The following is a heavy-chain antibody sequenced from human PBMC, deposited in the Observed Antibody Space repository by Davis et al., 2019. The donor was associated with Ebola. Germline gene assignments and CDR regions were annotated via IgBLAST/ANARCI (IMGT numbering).Heavy chain of an antibody. J-gene: IGHJ4*02. CDR2: INHSGST. D-gene: IGHD4-17*01. CDR3: ARETTVTLIDY. Sequence: SETLSLTCALYGASFSGYYWSWIRQPPGKGLEWIGEINHSGSTNYNPSLKSRVTISVDTSKNQFSLKLSSVTAADTAVYYCARETTVTLIDYWGQGTLVTVSS. V-gene: IGHV4-34*01. CDR1: GASFSGYY.